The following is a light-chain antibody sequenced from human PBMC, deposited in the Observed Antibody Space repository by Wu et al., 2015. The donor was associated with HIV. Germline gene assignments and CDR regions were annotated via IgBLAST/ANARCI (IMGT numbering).Light chain of an antibody. J-gene: IGKJ4*01. CDR2: DAS. V-gene: IGKV1-27*01. CDR1: QGISNF. Sequence: DIQMTQSPSSLFASVGDRVTITCRASQGISNFLAWYQQKPGKVPKLLIFDASTLQSGVPSRFSGSGSGTDFTLTISSLQPEDVAIYYCQKYNPAPLTFGGGTKVEIK. CDR3: QKYNPAPLT.